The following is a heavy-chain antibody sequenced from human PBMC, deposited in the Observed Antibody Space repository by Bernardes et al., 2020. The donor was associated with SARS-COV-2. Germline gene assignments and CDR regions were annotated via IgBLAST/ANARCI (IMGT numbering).Heavy chain of an antibody. CDR3: AKDCRVSGGSCWDY. D-gene: IGHD2-15*01. V-gene: IGHV3-23*01. Sequence: GGSLRLSCAASGFTFSSYAMTWVRQVPGKGLEWVSAISGSGGSTYYADSVKGRFTISRDNSKNTLFLQMNSLRADDTAVYYCAKDCRVSGGSCWDYWGQGTLVTVSS. J-gene: IGHJ4*02. CDR1: GFTFSSYA. CDR2: ISGSGGST.